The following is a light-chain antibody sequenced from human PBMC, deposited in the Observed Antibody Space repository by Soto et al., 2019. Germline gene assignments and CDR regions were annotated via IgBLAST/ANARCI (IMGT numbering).Light chain of an antibody. CDR2: GVT. CDR1: WSNIGAGYE. Sequence: QSVLTQPPSVSGAPGQRVTISCTGGWSNIGAGYEVHWYQHLPGTAPKLLIYGVTNRPSGVPDRFSGSRSGTSASLAITGLQAEDEADYYCQSFDSSLSNSWVLGGGTKLTVL. V-gene: IGLV1-40*01. CDR3: QSFDSSLSNSWV. J-gene: IGLJ3*02.